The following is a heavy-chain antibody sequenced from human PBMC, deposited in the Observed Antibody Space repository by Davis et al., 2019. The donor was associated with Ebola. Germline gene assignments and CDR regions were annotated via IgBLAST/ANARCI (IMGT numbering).Heavy chain of an antibody. Sequence: GESLKISCAASGFSFSNYAMTWVRQAPGKGLEWVSAISGTGDTTYYADSVKGRTNIFRDNSKNTLFLQMHSLRAEDTAVYYCATLGGYCSGGSCYRGYYGMDVWGQGTTVTVSS. V-gene: IGHV3-23*01. J-gene: IGHJ6*02. D-gene: IGHD2-15*01. CDR2: ISGTGDTT. CDR3: ATLGGYCSGGSCYRGYYGMDV. CDR1: GFSFSNYA.